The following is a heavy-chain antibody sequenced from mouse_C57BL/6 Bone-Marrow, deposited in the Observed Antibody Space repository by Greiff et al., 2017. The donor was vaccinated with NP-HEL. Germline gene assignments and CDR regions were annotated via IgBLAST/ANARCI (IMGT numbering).Heavy chain of an antibody. CDR1: GYTFTTYW. V-gene: IGHV1-50*01. J-gene: IGHJ3*01. CDR2: IDPSDSYT. Sequence: QVQLQQPGAELVKPGASVKLSCKASGYTFTTYWMQWVKQRPGQGLEWIGEIDPSDSYTNYNQKFKGKATLTVDTSSSTAYMQISSLTSKDSAVYYCARKAYYGRSYEFAYWGQGTLVTVSA. D-gene: IGHD1-1*01. CDR3: ARKAYYGRSYEFAY.